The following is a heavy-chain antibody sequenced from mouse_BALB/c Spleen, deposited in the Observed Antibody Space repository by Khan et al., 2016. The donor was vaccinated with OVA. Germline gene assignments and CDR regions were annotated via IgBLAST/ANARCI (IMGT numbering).Heavy chain of an antibody. CDR2: IWSAGST. CDR3: ARRGNDYGGGALFAY. J-gene: IGHJ3*01. CDR1: GFSLNNYS. D-gene: IGHD2-4*01. Sequence: VQLQESGPGLVQPSQSLSITCTVSGFSLNNYSIHWVRQSPGKGLEWLGVIWSAGSTDYNAAFISRLTINKDNSRSQVFFKRNSLQPNDTAIHYCARRGNDYGGGALFAYWGQGTLVTVSA. V-gene: IGHV2-2*02.